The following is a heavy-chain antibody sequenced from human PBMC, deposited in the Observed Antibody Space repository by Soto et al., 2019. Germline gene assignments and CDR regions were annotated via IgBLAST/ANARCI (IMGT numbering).Heavy chain of an antibody. V-gene: IGHV2-70*01. J-gene: IGHJ4*02. CDR3: ARGYSGTFDY. CDR2: LGWDDDK. Sequence: GPTLGNPTQTLPLSCTFSGFSLSPSGMRVSWIRQHPGKALEWLALLGWDDDKYYSTSLNTRRTLSMDTSKNQVVLTMTNMDPVDTATYYCARGYSGTFDYWGQGTLVTVSS. CDR1: GFSLSPSGMR. D-gene: IGHD5-12*01.